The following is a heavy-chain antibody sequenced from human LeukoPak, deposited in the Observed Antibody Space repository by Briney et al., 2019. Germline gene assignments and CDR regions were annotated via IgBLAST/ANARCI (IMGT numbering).Heavy chain of an antibody. Sequence: ASVKVSCKASGYTFTSYYMHWVRQAPGQGLEWMGLINPSGGSTSYAQKSQGRVTMTRDTSTSTVYMELSSLRSEDTAVYYCARSKLSLLDYYYGMDVWGQGTTVTVSS. V-gene: IGHV1-46*01. CDR2: INPSGGST. CDR3: ARSKLSLLDYYYGMDV. D-gene: IGHD2-15*01. CDR1: GYTFTSYY. J-gene: IGHJ6*02.